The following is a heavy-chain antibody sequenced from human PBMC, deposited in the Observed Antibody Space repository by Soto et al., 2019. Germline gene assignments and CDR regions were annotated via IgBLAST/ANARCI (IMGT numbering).Heavy chain of an antibody. CDR2: IYYSGST. CDR3: ARDRLDYDILTGYMDV. Sequence: SETLSLTCTVSGGSISSGGYYWSWIRQHPGKGLEWIGYIYYSGSTYYNPSLKSRVTISVDTSKNQFSLKLSSVTAADTAVYYCARDRLDYDILTGYMDVWGKGTTVTVSS. V-gene: IGHV4-31*03. CDR1: GGSISSGGYY. J-gene: IGHJ6*03. D-gene: IGHD3-9*01.